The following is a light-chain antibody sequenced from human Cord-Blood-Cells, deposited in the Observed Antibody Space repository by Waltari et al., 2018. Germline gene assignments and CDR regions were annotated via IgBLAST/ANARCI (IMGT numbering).Light chain of an antibody. J-gene: IGKJ2*01. V-gene: IGKV1-39*01. Sequence: DIQMTQSPSSLSASVGDRVTITCRASQSISSYLKWYQQKTGKAPELLVYAASSLQSGVPSRFSGSGSGTDFTLTISRLQPEDFAMYYCQQSYSTPDPFGQGTKLEIK. CDR1: QSISSY. CDR3: QQSYSTPDP. CDR2: AAS.